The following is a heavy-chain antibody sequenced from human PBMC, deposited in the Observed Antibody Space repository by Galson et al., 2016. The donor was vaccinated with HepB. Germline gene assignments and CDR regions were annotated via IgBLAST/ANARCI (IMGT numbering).Heavy chain of an antibody. Sequence: QSGAEVKKPGESLRISCKASGYKFTNYWISWVRQTPGKGLEWLGRMDPSVSFTNYSPSFEGHVTMSTDNSIDTDFLLWSSLLASDTAMYFCARLPLRDYDGLIDFWGQGTQVSVSS. D-gene: IGHD3-16*01. CDR3: ARLPLRDYDGLIDF. J-gene: IGHJ4*02. V-gene: IGHV5-10-1*01. CDR1: GYKFTNYW. CDR2: MDPSVSFT.